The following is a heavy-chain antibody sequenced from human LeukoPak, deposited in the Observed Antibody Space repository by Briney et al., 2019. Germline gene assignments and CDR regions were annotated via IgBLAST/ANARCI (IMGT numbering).Heavy chain of an antibody. V-gene: IGHV3-53*01. CDR1: GFTVSSNS. CDR2: IYSGGST. J-gene: IGHJ4*02. Sequence: GGSLRLSCAASGFTVSSNSMSWVRQAPGKGLEWISLIYSGGSTYYADSVKGRFTISRDNSKNTLYLQMNSLRAEDTAVYYCARGGSYASFGFDYGGQGPLVTVSS. CDR3: ARGGSYASFGFDY. D-gene: IGHD1-26*01.